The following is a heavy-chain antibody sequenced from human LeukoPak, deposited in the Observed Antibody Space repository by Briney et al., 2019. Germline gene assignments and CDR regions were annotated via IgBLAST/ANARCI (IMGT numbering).Heavy chain of an antibody. CDR1: EFTFSSYS. Sequence: GGSLRLSCAASEFTFSSYSMNWVRQAPGKGLEWVSYITNSGNSKSYADSVKGRFTISRDNAKNTVYLQVNSLRVEDTAVYYCARGSGAYGDFDYWGQGTLVTVSS. J-gene: IGHJ4*02. V-gene: IGHV3-48*04. CDR3: ARGSGAYGDFDY. CDR2: ITNSGNSK. D-gene: IGHD6-19*01.